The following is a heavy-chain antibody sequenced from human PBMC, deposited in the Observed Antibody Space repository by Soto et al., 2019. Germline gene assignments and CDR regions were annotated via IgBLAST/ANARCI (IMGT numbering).Heavy chain of an antibody. J-gene: IGHJ3*02. CDR2: ITNTSDTI. CDR3: ARVRLTYGAFDI. D-gene: IGHD2-21*02. Sequence: EVQLMESGGNLVQPGGSLRLSCAASGFTFKNYNMTWVRQAPGKGLEWVSSITNTSDTIYYADSVKGRFTISRDNAKNSVSLQMSSLRDEDTAIYYCARVRLTYGAFDIWGQGTMVTVSS. CDR1: GFTFKNYN. V-gene: IGHV3-48*02.